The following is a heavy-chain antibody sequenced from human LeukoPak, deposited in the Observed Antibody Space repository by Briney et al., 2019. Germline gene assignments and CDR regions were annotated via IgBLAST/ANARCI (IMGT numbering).Heavy chain of an antibody. CDR3: ARTLYVAAAPGGFDY. CDR2: INPKNAAT. D-gene: IGHD6-13*01. Sequence: ASVKVSCKASGYTFSGHYMHWVRQAPGQGLEWMGRINPKNAATNYAQKFQGRVTMTRDTSAGTVYMELSGLRSDDTAVYYCARTLYVAAAPGGFDYWGQGTLVTVSS. J-gene: IGHJ4*02. CDR1: GYTFSGHY. V-gene: IGHV1-2*06.